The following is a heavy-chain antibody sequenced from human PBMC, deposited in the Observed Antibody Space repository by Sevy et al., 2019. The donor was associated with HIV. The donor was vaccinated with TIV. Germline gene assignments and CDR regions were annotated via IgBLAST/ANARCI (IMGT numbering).Heavy chain of an antibody. Sequence: GGSLRLSCAASGFTFSSYAMSWVRQAPGKGLEWVSAISGSGGSTYYADSVKGRFTISRDNSKNTLYLQMNSLRAEDTAVYYCAADSSGFQRAWYYYYYMYVWGKGTTVTVSS. CDR1: GFTFSSYA. V-gene: IGHV3-23*01. J-gene: IGHJ6*03. CDR2: ISGSGGST. D-gene: IGHD3-22*01. CDR3: AADSSGFQRAWYYYYYMYV.